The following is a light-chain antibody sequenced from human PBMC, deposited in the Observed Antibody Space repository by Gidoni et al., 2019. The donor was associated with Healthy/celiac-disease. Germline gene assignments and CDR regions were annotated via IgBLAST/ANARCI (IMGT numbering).Light chain of an antibody. CDR1: QSISSW. Sequence: DIQMTQSPSTMSAAVGDRVTITCRASQSISSWLAWYQQKPGKAPKLLIYKASSLESGVPSRFSGSGSGTEFTLTSSSLQPDDFATYYCQQYNSYSRTFGPGTKVEIK. CDR2: KAS. CDR3: QQYNSYSRT. J-gene: IGKJ1*01. V-gene: IGKV1-5*03.